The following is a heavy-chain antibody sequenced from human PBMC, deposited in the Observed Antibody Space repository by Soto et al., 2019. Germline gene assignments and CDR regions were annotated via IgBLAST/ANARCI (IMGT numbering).Heavy chain of an antibody. CDR3: ARGVAVAGTEY. Sequence: QVQLQESGPGLVKPSETLSLTCTVSGGSVSSGSYYWSWIRQPPGKGLEWIGYIYYSGSTNYNPSLKSRVPISVDTSKNQFSLKLSSVTAADTGVYYCARGVAVAGTEYWGQGTLVTVSS. J-gene: IGHJ4*02. D-gene: IGHD6-19*01. CDR2: IYYSGST. V-gene: IGHV4-61*01. CDR1: GGSVSSGSYY.